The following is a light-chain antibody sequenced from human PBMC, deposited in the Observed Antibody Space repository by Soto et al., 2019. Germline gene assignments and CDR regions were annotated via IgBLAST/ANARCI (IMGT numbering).Light chain of an antibody. V-gene: IGLV2-14*01. CDR2: EVS. Sequence: QSALTQPASVSGSPGQSITISCTGTSSDVGAHNHVSWYQQHPGKAPKLMIYEVSSRPSGVSNRFSGSKSGNSASLTISGLQADDEGDYYCSSYTTSSTWVFGGGTKLTVL. CDR3: SSYTTSSTWV. J-gene: IGLJ3*02. CDR1: SSDVGAHNH.